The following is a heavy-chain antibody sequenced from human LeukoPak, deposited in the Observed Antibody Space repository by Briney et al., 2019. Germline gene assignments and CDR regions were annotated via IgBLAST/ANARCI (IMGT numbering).Heavy chain of an antibody. V-gene: IGHV3-74*01. CDR2: VSSVGSSS. CDR1: GFTFSSSW. CDR3: ARSSGYGYDY. Sequence: GGSLRLSCEASGFTFSSSWMHWVRQAPGKGLVWVSRVSSVGSSSSYADSVKGRFTISRDNAKNTLSLQMNSLRAEDTAVYYCARSSGYGYDYWGQGTLVTVSS. D-gene: IGHD5-18*01. J-gene: IGHJ4*02.